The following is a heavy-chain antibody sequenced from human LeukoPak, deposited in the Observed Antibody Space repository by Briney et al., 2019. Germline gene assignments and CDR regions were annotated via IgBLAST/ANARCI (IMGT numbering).Heavy chain of an antibody. D-gene: IGHD3-3*01. J-gene: IGHJ4*02. CDR1: GFTFSSYA. CDR2: ITASGGST. V-gene: IGHV3-23*01. CDR3: AKGLGFWSGYYTPFDY. Sequence: GGSLRLSCAASGFTFSSYAMSWVRQTSGKGLEWVSGITASGGSTYHADPVKGRFTISRDNSINTLNLQMNNLRAEDTAIYYCAKGLGFWSGYYTPFDYWGQGSSVTVSS.